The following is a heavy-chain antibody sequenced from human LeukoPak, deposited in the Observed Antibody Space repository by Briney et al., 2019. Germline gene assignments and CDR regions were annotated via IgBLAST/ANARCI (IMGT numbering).Heavy chain of an antibody. Sequence: GGYLRLSCAASGFTGSSKYMSWVRQAPGQGLEWVSVIYSGGSTYYADSVKGRFTISRDNSKNTLYLQMNSLRAEDTAVYYCTRVSITIGYFDYWGQGTLVTVSS. J-gene: IGHJ4*02. CDR2: IYSGGST. D-gene: IGHD5-12*01. V-gene: IGHV3-66*01. CDR1: GFTGSSKY. CDR3: TRVSITIGYFDY.